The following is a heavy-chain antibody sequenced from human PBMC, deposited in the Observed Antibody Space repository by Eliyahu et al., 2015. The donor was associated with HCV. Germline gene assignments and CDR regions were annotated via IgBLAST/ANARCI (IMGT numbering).Heavy chain of an antibody. Sequence: QVQLVESGGGVVQPGRSLRLSCAASGFXFSSYGMHWVRQAPGKGLGWVAVISYDGSNKYYADSVKGRFTISRDNSKNTLYLQMNSLRAEDTAVYYCAKRYDSSGYWGCFDYWGQGTLVTVSS. J-gene: IGHJ4*02. CDR2: ISYDGSNK. D-gene: IGHD3-22*01. CDR3: AKRYDSSGYWGCFDY. V-gene: IGHV3-30*18. CDR1: GFXFSSYG.